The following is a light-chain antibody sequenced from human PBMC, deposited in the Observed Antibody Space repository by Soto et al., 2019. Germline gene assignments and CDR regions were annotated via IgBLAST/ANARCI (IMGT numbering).Light chain of an antibody. V-gene: IGKV1-5*03. CDR2: KAS. J-gene: IGKJ1*01. Sequence: DIPMTQSPSTLSASAGDSLTLTARASQSISSWLAWYQQKPGKAPKLLIYKASSLESGVPSRFSGSGSGTEFTLTISSLQPDDFATYYCQQYNSYSLTFGQGTKVDIK. CDR3: QQYNSYSLT. CDR1: QSISSW.